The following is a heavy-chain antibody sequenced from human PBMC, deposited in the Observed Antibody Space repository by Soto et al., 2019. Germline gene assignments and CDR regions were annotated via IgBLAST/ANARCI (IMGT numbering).Heavy chain of an antibody. CDR1: GFTFSDHY. V-gene: IGHV3-72*01. CDR2: TRNKANSYTT. Sequence: GGSLRLSCAASGFTFSDHYMDWVRQAPGKGLEWVGRTRNKANSYTTEYAASVKGRFTISRDDSKDSLYLQMNSLKTEDTAVYYCARGAKYYDFWSGYYYNYYYYGMDVWGQGTTVTVSS. D-gene: IGHD3-3*01. CDR3: ARGAKYYDFWSGYYYNYYYYGMDV. J-gene: IGHJ6*02.